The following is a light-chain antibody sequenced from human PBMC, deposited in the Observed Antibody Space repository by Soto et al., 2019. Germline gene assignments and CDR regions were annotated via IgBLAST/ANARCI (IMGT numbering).Light chain of an antibody. CDR2: EVI. Sequence: QSALTQPASVSGSPGQSITISCTGTNSDIGAYKYVSWYQQYPGKAPKLIIYEVINRPSGVSNRFSGSKSANSASLTISGLQAEDESLYYCSSYTTSNSWVFGGGTKLTVL. CDR1: NSDIGAYKY. V-gene: IGLV2-14*01. J-gene: IGLJ3*02. CDR3: SSYTTSNSWV.